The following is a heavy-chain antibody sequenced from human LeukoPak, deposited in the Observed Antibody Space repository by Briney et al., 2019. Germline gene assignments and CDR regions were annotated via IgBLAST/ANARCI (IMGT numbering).Heavy chain of an antibody. Sequence: GGSLRLSCAASGFTFRSYSMNWVRQAPGKGLEWLSYISGSGSPIDYADSVKGRFTISIDNDKNSLYLQMNSLRAEDTAVYYCARDLNWSFDYWGQGVLVTVSS. CDR1: GFTFRSYS. J-gene: IGHJ4*02. V-gene: IGHV3-48*01. CDR2: ISGSGSPI. CDR3: ARDLNWSFDY. D-gene: IGHD3-3*01.